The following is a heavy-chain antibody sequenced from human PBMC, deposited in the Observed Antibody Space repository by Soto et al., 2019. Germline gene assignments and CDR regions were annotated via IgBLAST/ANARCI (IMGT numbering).Heavy chain of an antibody. D-gene: IGHD2-21*01. Sequence: GASVKVSCKASGGTFSSYTISRVRQAPGQGLEWMGRIIPILGIANYAQKFQGRVTITADKSTSTAYMELSSLRSEDTAVYYCARSAETPREAISNWFDPWGQGTLVTVSS. CDR2: IIPILGIA. J-gene: IGHJ5*02. CDR1: GGTFSSYT. V-gene: IGHV1-69*02. CDR3: ARSAETPREAISNWFDP.